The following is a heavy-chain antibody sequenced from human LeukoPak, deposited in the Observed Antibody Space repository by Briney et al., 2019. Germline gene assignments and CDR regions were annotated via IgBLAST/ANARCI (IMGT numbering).Heavy chain of an antibody. CDR1: GGSISSSNW. J-gene: IGHJ4*02. D-gene: IGHD6-13*01. V-gene: IGHV4-4*02. Sequence: SETLSLTCAVSGGSISSSNWWSWLRQPPGKGLGWSGEIYHSGSTNYNPSLKSRVTISVDKSKNPFSLKLSSVTAANTAVYYCAIGVAADEGDYWGQGTLVTVSS. CDR2: IYHSGST. CDR3: AIGVAADEGDY.